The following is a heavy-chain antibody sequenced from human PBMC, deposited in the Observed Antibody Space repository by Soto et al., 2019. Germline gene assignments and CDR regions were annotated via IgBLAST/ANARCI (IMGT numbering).Heavy chain of an antibody. J-gene: IGHJ3*02. D-gene: IGHD3-16*02. Sequence: SETLSLTCTVSSGAISTYYWSWIRQPPGKGLEWIGYIYYSGSTNYNPSLKSRVTISVDTSKNQFSLKLSSVTAADTAVYYCARLYGLDAFDIWGQGTMVTVSS. CDR1: SGAISTYY. V-gene: IGHV4-59*08. CDR2: IYYSGST. CDR3: ARLYGLDAFDI.